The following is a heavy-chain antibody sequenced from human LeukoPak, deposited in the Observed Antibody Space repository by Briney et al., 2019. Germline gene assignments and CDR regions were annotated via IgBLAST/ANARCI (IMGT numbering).Heavy chain of an antibody. CDR2: IYYSGRT. J-gene: IGHJ1*01. CDR3: ARRRYYDGSGYLE. D-gene: IGHD3-22*01. CDR1: GGSISSSSYY. V-gene: IGHV4-39*01. Sequence: SETLSLTCTVSGGSISSSSYYWGWIRQPPGKGLEWIGTIYYSGRTYYSPSLKSRVTMSVDPSNNQFSLNLRSVTAADTAVYYCARRRYYDGSGYLEWGQGTLLSVSS.